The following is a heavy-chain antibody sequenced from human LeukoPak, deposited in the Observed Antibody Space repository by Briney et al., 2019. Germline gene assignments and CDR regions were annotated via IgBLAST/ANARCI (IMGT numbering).Heavy chain of an antibody. CDR1: GYTFTGYY. CDR2: INPNSGGT. Sequence: ASVKVSCKASGYTFTGYYMHWVRQAPGQGLEWMGWINPNSGGTNYAQKFQGRVTMTRDTSISTAYMELSRLRSDDTAVYYCARDREVPAAISNWFDPWGQGTLVTVSS. CDR3: ARDREVPAAISNWFDP. J-gene: IGHJ5*02. D-gene: IGHD2-2*02. V-gene: IGHV1-2*02.